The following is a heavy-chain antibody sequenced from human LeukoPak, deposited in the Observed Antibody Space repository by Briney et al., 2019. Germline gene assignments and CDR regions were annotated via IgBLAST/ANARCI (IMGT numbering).Heavy chain of an antibody. CDR3: ARDTHYSFDY. D-gene: IGHD2-21*01. CDR1: GFIFSSYS. V-gene: IGHV3-48*01. Sequence: GGSLRLSCAASGFIFSSYSMKWVRQAPGKGLEGGSCISISRGTIFYADSVRGRFTISSDNSKNSLYLQMNSLRAEDTAVYYCARDTHYSFDYWGQGTLVIVSS. J-gene: IGHJ4*02. CDR2: ISISRGTI.